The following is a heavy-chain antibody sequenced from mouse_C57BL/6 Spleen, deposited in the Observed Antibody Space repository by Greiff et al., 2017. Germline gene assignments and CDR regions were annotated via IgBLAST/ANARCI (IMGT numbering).Heavy chain of an antibody. CDR3: ARRGTRGYFDY. V-gene: IGHV1-82*01. CDR1: GYAFSSSW. J-gene: IGHJ2*01. CDR2: ICPGDGDT. Sequence: VKLMESGPELVKPGASVKISCKASGYAFSSSWMNWVKQRPGKGLEWIGRICPGDGDTNYNGKFKGKATLTADKSSSTAYMQLSSLTSEDSAVYVCARRGTRGYFDYWGQGTTLTVSS. D-gene: IGHD3-3*01.